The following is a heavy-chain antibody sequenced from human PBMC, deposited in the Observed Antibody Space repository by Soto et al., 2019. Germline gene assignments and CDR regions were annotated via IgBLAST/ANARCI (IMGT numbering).Heavy chain of an antibody. J-gene: IGHJ4*02. CDR1: GGSISSGGYY. D-gene: IGHD3-10*01. CDR3: ARKSPDGSGSYFDY. Sequence: SETLSLTCTVSGGSISSGGYYWSWIRQHPGKGLEWIGYIYYSGSTYYNPSLKSRVTISVDTSKNQFSLKLSSVTAADTAVYYCARKSPDGSGSYFDYWGQGTLVTVSS. CDR2: IYYSGST. V-gene: IGHV4-31*03.